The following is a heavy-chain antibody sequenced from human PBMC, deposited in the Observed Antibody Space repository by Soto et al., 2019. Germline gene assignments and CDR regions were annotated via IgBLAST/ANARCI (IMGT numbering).Heavy chain of an antibody. CDR3: TSRSMVRGVISSDY. CDR2: IRSKANSYAT. Sequence: EVQLVESGGGLVQPGGSLKLSCAASGFTFSGSAMHWVRQASGKGLGWVGRIRSKANSYATAYAASVKGRFTISRDDSKNTAYLQMNSLKTEDTAVYYCTSRSMVRGVISSDYWGQGTLVTVSS. CDR1: GFTFSGSA. V-gene: IGHV3-73*02. J-gene: IGHJ4*02. D-gene: IGHD3-10*01.